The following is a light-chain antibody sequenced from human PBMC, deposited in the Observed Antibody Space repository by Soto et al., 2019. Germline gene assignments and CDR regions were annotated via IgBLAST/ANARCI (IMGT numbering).Light chain of an antibody. CDR2: GNS. CDR3: QSHDSSLSGLVV. Sequence: QSVLTQPPSVSGAPGQRVTISCTGSSSNIGAGYDVHWYQQLPKTTPKLLIYGNSNRPSGVPDRFSGSKSGTSASLAITGLQAEDEADYYCQSHDSSLSGLVVFGGWTKLTVL. J-gene: IGLJ2*01. CDR1: SSNIGAGYD. V-gene: IGLV1-40*01.